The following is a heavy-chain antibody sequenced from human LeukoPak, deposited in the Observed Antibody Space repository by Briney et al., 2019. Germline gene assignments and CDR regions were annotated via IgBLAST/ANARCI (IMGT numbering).Heavy chain of an antibody. CDR3: ALIAPPHN. J-gene: IGHJ4*02. CDR1: GITFTSYY. D-gene: IGHD6-13*01. V-gene: IGHV1-46*01. CDR2: INPSGTIT. Sequence: ASVKVSCKACGITFTSYYIHWVRQAPGRGLEWMGKINPSGTITTYAPKYQGRVTVTKDTSTNTVYMELSSLRSDDTAVYYCALIAPPHNWGQGTLVTVSS.